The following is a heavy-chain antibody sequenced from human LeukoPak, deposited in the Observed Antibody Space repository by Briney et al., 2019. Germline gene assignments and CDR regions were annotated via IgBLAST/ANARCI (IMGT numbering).Heavy chain of an antibody. CDR2: ISYDGSNK. V-gene: IGHV3-30-3*01. CDR1: GFTFSSYA. CDR3: AREAWAFDI. Sequence: GGSLRLSCAASGFTFSSYAMHWVRQAPGKGLEWVAVISYDGSNKYYADSVKGRFTISRDNSKNTLYLQMNSLRAEDTAVCYCAREAWAFDIWGQGTMVTVSS. J-gene: IGHJ3*02.